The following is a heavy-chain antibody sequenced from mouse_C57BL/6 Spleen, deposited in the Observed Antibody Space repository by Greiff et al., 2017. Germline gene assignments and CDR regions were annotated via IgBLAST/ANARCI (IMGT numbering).Heavy chain of an antibody. Sequence: VQLQQSGAELVRPGASVKLSCTASGFNIKDDYMPWVKQRPEQGLEWIGWIDPENGDTEYASKFQGKATITADTSSNTAYLQLSSLTSEDTAVYYCTTVLEFAYWGQGTLVTVSA. D-gene: IGHD1-1*01. CDR2: IDPENGDT. CDR3: TTVLEFAY. V-gene: IGHV14-4*01. J-gene: IGHJ3*01. CDR1: GFNIKDDY.